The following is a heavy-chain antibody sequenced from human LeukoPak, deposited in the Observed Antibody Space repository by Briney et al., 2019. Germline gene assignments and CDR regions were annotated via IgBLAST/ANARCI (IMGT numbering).Heavy chain of an antibody. Sequence: SETLSLTCSVSGGPISSYYWSWIRQPPGKGLEWIGYLYYSGSTNSNPSLKSRVTMSVDTSKNQFSLKLRSVTAADTAVYYCARGGSGISNAFDIWGQGTMVTVSS. CDR2: LYYSGST. V-gene: IGHV4-59*01. J-gene: IGHJ3*02. D-gene: IGHD3-10*01. CDR3: ARGGSGISNAFDI. CDR1: GGPISSYY.